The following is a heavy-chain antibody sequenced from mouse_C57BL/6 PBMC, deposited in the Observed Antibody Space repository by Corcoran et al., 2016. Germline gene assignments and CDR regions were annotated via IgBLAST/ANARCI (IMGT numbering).Heavy chain of an antibody. V-gene: IGHV9-3*01. CDR1: GYTFTTYG. Sequence: QIQLVQSGPELKKPGETVKISCKASGYTFTTYGMSWVKQAPGKGLKWMGWINTYSGVPTYADDFKGRFAFSLETSASTAYLQINNLKNEDTATYFCARNYGSSYVVDYWGQGTTLTVSS. D-gene: IGHD1-1*01. CDR2: INTYSGVP. CDR3: ARNYGSSYVVDY. J-gene: IGHJ2*01.